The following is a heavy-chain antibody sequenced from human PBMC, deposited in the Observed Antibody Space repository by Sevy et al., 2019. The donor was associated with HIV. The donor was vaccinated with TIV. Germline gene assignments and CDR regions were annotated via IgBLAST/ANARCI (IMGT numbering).Heavy chain of an antibody. D-gene: IGHD2-8*01. CDR1: GFDFSIYS. V-gene: IGHV3-23*01. Sequence: GESLKISCAASGFDFSIYSMSWVRQAPGKGLEWVSTLSFGCGKINYADSVKGRFTISRDNSKRTVYLQMNNMRVEDTAVYYCAREGCTKPHDYWGQGTLVTVSS. J-gene: IGHJ4*02. CDR3: AREGCTKPHDY. CDR2: LSFGCGKI.